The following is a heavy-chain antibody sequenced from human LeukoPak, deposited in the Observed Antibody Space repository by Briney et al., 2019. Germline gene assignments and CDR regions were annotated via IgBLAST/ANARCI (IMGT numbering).Heavy chain of an antibody. CDR2: ISAYNGNT. CDR3: ARDSAYSSGWYHYGMDV. V-gene: IGHV1-18*01. Sequence: ASVKVSCKASGYTFTSYSINWVRQAPGQGLEWMGWISAYNGNTNYAQKLHGRVTMTTDTSTSTAYMELRRLRSDDTAVYYCARDSAYSSGWYHYGMDVWGQGTTVTVSS. CDR1: GYTFTSYS. D-gene: IGHD6-19*01. J-gene: IGHJ6*02.